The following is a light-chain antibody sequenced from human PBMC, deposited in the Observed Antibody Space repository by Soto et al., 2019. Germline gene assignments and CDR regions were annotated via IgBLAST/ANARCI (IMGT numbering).Light chain of an antibody. CDR3: QQYGTSPPWT. CDR1: QSIGSW. CDR2: KAT. J-gene: IGKJ1*01. Sequence: DIQMTQSPSTLSASVGDGVTITCRASQSIGSWLAWYQQKPGKAPKLLIYKATNLQSGVPSRFSGSGSGTDFSLTISSLQPVDFAVYFCQQYGTSPPWTFGQGAKVDIK. V-gene: IGKV1-5*03.